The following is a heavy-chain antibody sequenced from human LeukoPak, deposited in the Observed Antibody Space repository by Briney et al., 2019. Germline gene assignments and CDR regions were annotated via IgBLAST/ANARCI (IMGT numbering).Heavy chain of an antibody. CDR1: GSTFSSYE. V-gene: IGHV3-48*03. CDR3: TRVGQSYSTSGQALDH. Sequence: GGSLRLSCAASGSTFSSYEMNWVRQAPGKGLEWISYISGSADTAYYADSVKGRFTMSRDNARNSLYLQMNSLGAEDTAVYYCTRVGQSYSTSGQALDHWGQGTLVTVSS. D-gene: IGHD2-8*01. CDR2: ISGSADTA. J-gene: IGHJ4*02.